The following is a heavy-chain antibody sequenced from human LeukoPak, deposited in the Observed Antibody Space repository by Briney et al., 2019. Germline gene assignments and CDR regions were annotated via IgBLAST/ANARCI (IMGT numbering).Heavy chain of an antibody. CDR2: INPSGGST. V-gene: IGHV1-46*01. Sequence: LEASVKVSCKASGYTFTSYHMHWVRQAPGQGLEWMGIINPSGGSTSYAQKFQGRVTMTRDTSTSTVYMELSSLRSEDTAVYYCARDLGKLYYDYVWGSYRPSYWYFDLWGRGTLVTVSS. J-gene: IGHJ2*01. CDR3: ARDLGKLYYDYVWGSYRPSYWYFDL. D-gene: IGHD3-16*02. CDR1: GYTFTSYH.